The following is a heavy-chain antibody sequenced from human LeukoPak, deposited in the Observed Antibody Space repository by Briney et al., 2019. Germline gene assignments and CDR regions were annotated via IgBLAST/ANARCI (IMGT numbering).Heavy chain of an antibody. D-gene: IGHD3-10*01. J-gene: IGHJ5*02. CDR2: FDTEDGGT. CDR3: STVPYYYGSGSYSGWFDP. Sequence: ASVKVSCKVSGYTLTELSMHWVRQAPGKGLGWMGGFDTEDGGTIYAHKFQGRVTMTEDTSTDTAYMELSSLSAQCAPLYYCSTVPYYYGSGSYSGWFDPWGQGTLVTVSS. V-gene: IGHV1-24*01. CDR1: GYTLTELS.